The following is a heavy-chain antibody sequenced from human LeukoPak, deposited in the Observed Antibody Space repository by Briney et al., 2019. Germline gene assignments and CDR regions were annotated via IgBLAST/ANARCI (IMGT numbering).Heavy chain of an antibody. V-gene: IGHV3-23*01. Sequence: GGSLRLSCAASGFTFSTYAMTWVRQAPGKGLEWVSTISGGGDGTHYADSVKGRFTISRDNSKNTLYLQMSNLGADDTAVYYCAKDLHGSGTYFDYWGQGTLVPVSS. CDR2: ISGGGDGT. CDR1: GFTFSTYA. CDR3: AKDLHGSGTYFDY. J-gene: IGHJ4*02. D-gene: IGHD3-10*01.